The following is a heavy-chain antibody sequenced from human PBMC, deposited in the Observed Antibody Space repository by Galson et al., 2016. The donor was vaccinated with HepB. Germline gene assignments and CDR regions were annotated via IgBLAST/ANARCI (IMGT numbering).Heavy chain of an antibody. Sequence: SVKVSCKASGGSFNTYAISWVRQAPGQGLEWMGEIIPIFGPANYAPNFQGRVTITADESTGTAYMELSSLRSDDTAVYYCVRELTPHYFDSSGSPKSAKRLKRNKYYLDLWGRGTLVTVSS. V-gene: IGHV1-69*13. D-gene: IGHD3-22*01. J-gene: IGHJ2*01. CDR1: GGSFNTYA. CDR3: VRELTPHYFDSSGSPKSAKRLKRNKYYLDL. CDR2: IIPIFGPA.